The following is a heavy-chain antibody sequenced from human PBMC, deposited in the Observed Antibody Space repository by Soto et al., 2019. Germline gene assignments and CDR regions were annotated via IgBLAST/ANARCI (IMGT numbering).Heavy chain of an antibody. CDR1: GFTFSTYA. J-gene: IGHJ6*03. CDR3: AKCGSQLYYYYMDV. Sequence: EVQLLESGGALVQPGGSLRLSCAASGFTFSTYAMSWVRQAPGKGLEWVSGISVSGGVTYYADSVKGRFTISRDNSKNTLYQQMNSLRAEDTAVYYCAKCGSQLYYYYMDVWGKGTTVTDSS. V-gene: IGHV3-23*01. D-gene: IGHD1-1*01. CDR2: ISVSGGVT.